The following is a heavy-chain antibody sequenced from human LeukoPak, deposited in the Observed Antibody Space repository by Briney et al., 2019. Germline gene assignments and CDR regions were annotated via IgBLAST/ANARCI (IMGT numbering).Heavy chain of an antibody. V-gene: IGHV4-39*01. CDR1: GGSIRSSSYY. Sequence: SETLSLTCTVSGGSIRSSSYYWGWIRQPPGKGLEWIGSIYYTGKTYYNASLKSRVTISVDTFKNQFTLKLSSVTAADPAIYYCARHRRGRSGTAMADFDYWGQGTLVSVSS. CDR3: ARHRRGRSGTAMADFDY. CDR2: IYYTGKT. J-gene: IGHJ4*02. D-gene: IGHD5-18*01.